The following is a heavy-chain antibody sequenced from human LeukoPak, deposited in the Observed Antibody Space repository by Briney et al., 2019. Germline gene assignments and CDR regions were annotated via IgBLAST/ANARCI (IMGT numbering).Heavy chain of an antibody. Sequence: SETLSLTCTVSGGSISSSSYYWGWIRQPPGKGLEWIGSIYYSGSTYYNPSLKSRVTISVDTSKNQFSLKLSSVTAADTAVYYCARLGYCSGGSCYDDAFGIWGQGTMVTVSS. CDR3: ARLGYCSGGSCYDDAFGI. J-gene: IGHJ3*02. D-gene: IGHD2-15*01. CDR2: IYYSGST. CDR1: GGSISSSSYY. V-gene: IGHV4-39*07.